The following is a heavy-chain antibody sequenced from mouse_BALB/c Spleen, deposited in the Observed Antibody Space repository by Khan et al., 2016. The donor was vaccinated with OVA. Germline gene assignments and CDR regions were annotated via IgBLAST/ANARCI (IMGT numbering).Heavy chain of an antibody. Sequence: QLEESGPGLVKPSQSLSLTCTVTGYSITSDYAWNWIRQFPGNKLEWMGYISYSGSTNYNPAPKSRISITRDTSKNQFFLQLNSVTTEDTATYYCARDGSRYNYAMDYWGQGTSVTVSS. J-gene: IGHJ4*01. CDR1: GYSITSDYA. V-gene: IGHV3-2*02. CDR3: ARDGSRYNYAMDY. CDR2: ISYSGST. D-gene: IGHD2-3*01.